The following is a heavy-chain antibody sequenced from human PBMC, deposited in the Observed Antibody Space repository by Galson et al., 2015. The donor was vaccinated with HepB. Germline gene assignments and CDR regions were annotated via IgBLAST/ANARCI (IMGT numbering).Heavy chain of an antibody. CDR3: ATGQQLGL. J-gene: IGHJ4*02. V-gene: IGHV3-23*01. D-gene: IGHD6-13*01. CDR2: ITANSDTT. CDR1: GLTFSIYA. Sequence: SLRLSCAASGLTFSIYAMSWVRQAPEKGLEWVSKITANSDTTNYADSVKGRFTIFRDNSKNTVYLQMSSLRAEDTALYYCATGQQLGLWGQGTLVTVSS.